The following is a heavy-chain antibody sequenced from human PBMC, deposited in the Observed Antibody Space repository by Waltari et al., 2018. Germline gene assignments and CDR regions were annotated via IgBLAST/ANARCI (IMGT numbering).Heavy chain of an antibody. Sequence: QVQLQESGPGLVKPSQTLSLTCTVSGGSISSGSYYWSWIRQPAGKGLEWIGYIYTSGSTNYNPSLKSRVTISVDTSKTQFSLKLSSVTAADTAVYYCARANPRGAFDYWGQGTLVTVSS. V-gene: IGHV4-61*09. CDR3: ARANPRGAFDY. J-gene: IGHJ4*02. D-gene: IGHD3-10*01. CDR1: GGSISSGSYY. CDR2: IYTSGST.